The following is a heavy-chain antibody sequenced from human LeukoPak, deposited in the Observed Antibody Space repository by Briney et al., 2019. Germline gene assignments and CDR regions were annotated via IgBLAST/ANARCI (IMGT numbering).Heavy chain of an antibody. J-gene: IGHJ3*02. V-gene: IGHV3-30*04. Sequence: GGSLRLSCAASGFTFSSYAMHWVRQAPGKGLEWVAVISYDGSNKYYADSVKGRFTISRDNSKNTLYLQMNSLRAEDTAVYYCAKDYGGNSGRAFDIWGQGTMVTVSS. CDR3: AKDYGGNSGRAFDI. CDR1: GFTFSSYA. CDR2: ISYDGSNK. D-gene: IGHD4-23*01.